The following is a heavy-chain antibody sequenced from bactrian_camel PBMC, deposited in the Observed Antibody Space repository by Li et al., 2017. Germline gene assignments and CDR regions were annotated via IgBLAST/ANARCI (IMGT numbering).Heavy chain of an antibody. V-gene: IGHV3S9*01. Sequence: HVQLVESGGGLVQPGGSLRLSCAASGYTAKTCSWNWYRQFQGKGRELVSSLYANGGTYYHDSVKGRFTFAQANVENTNAVTLEMNSLNPEDTATYVCAADPSSWCQSSWTRPGQYSYWGQGTQVTVS. CDR3: AADPSSWCQSSWTRPGQYSY. J-gene: IGHJ4*01. D-gene: IGHD1*01. CDR1: GYTAKTCS. CDR2: LYANGGT.